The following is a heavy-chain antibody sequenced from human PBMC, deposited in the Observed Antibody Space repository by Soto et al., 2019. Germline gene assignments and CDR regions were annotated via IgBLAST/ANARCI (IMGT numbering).Heavy chain of an antibody. CDR1: GYTFTNYW. CDR2: IYPGDSDT. Sequence: GESLKISCKGSGYTFTNYWIGWVRQMPGKGLEWMGIIYPGDSDTKYNPSFQGQVTISADKSITTTYLQWSSLKASDTAISYCAASIFYYGMDVWGPGTTVTVSS. J-gene: IGHJ6*02. V-gene: IGHV5-51*01. CDR3: AASIFYYGMDV.